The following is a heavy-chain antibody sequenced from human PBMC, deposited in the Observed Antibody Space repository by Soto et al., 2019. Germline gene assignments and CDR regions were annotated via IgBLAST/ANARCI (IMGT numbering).Heavy chain of an antibody. CDR1: GGSVSSGSYY. V-gene: IGHV4-61*01. D-gene: IGHD2-21*02. Sequence: PSGTLSLTCTVSGGSVSSGSYYWSWIRQPPGKGLEWIGYIYYSGSTNYNPSLKSRVTISVDKSKNQFSLNMSSVTAADTAVYYCARDVTAPPNYFDPWGPGPLVTLSS. CDR3: ARDVTAPPNYFDP. J-gene: IGHJ5*02. CDR2: IYYSGST.